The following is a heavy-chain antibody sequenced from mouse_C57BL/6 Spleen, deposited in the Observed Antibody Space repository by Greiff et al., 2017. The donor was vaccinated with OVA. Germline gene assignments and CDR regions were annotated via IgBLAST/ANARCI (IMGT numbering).Heavy chain of an antibody. V-gene: IGHV1-52*01. CDR1: GYTFTSYW. J-gene: IGHJ4*01. CDR2: IDPSDSET. Sequence: QVQLQQPGAELVRPGSSVKLFCKASGYTFTSYWMHWVKQRPIQGLEWIGNIDPSDSETHYNQKFKDKATLTVDKSSSTAYMQLSSLTSEDSAVYYCARMGYGSTYYAMDYWGQGTSVTVSS. D-gene: IGHD1-1*01. CDR3: ARMGYGSTYYAMDY.